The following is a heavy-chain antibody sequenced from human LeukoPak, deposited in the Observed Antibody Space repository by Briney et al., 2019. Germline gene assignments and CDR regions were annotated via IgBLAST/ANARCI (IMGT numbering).Heavy chain of an antibody. CDR1: GYTFTGYY. D-gene: IGHD5-24*01. CDR3: ARSAAQGWLQNLPDY. J-gene: IGHJ4*02. Sequence: GASVKVSCKASGYTFTGYYMRWVRQAPGQGLEWMGWINPNSGGTNYAQKFQGRVTMTRDTSISTAYMELSRLRSDDTAVYYCARSAAQGWLQNLPDYWGQGTLVAVSS. V-gene: IGHV1-2*02. CDR2: INPNSGGT.